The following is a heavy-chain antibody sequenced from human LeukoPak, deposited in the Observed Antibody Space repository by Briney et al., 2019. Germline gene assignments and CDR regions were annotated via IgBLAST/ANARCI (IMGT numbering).Heavy chain of an antibody. J-gene: IGHJ5*02. CDR2: IIPIFGTA. V-gene: IGHV1-69*13. CDR1: GYTFTSYG. CDR3: ARGVAAFNGRNWFDP. Sequence: GASVKVSCKASGYTFTSYGISWVRQAPGQGLEWMGGIIPIFGTANYAQKFQGRVTITADESTSTAYMELSSLRSEDTAVYYCARGVAAFNGRNWFDPWGQGTLVTVSS. D-gene: IGHD2-15*01.